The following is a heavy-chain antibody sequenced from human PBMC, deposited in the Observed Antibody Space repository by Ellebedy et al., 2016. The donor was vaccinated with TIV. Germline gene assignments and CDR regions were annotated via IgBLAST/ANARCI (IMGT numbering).Heavy chain of an antibody. CDR2: ISTTDGT. V-gene: IGHV3-23*01. Sequence: PGGSLRLSCEASESTFSSYGMSWVRQAPGKGLEWGSSISTTDGTHYADSVKGRFTISRDNPKNTLYLQMNSLRVEDTAVYYCATQLWNTEFWGQGTLVIVSS. CDR1: ESTFSSYG. D-gene: IGHD5-24*01. CDR3: ATQLWNTEF. J-gene: IGHJ4*02.